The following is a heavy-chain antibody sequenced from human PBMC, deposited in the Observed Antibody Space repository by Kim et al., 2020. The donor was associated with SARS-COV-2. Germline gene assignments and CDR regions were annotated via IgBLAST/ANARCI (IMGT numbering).Heavy chain of an antibody. J-gene: IGHJ6*02. CDR3: ARDGDCSSTSCYLYLYYFYYGMDV. CDR1: GFTFSSYW. Sequence: GGSLRLSCAASGFTFSSYWMSWVRQAPGKGLEWVANIKQDGSEKYYVDSVKGRFTISRDNAKNSLYLQMNSLRAEDTAVYYCARDGDCSSTSCYLYLYYFYYGMDVWGQGTTVTVSS. D-gene: IGHD2-2*01. CDR2: IKQDGSEK. V-gene: IGHV3-7*01.